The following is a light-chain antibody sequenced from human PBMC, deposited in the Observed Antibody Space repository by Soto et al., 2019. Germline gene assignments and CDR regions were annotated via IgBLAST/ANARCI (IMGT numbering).Light chain of an antibody. CDR2: DAS. Sequence: EIVLTQSPANLSLSPGERATLSCRASQSVSSYLAWYQQKPGQTPRLLIYDASNRATGIPARFSGSGSGTDFTLTISSLDPEDFAVYYCQQRSHWPTFGQGTKLEI. J-gene: IGKJ2*01. V-gene: IGKV3-11*01. CDR3: QQRSHWPT. CDR1: QSVSSY.